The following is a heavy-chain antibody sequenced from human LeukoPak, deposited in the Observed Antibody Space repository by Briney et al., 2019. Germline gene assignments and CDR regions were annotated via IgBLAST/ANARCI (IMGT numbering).Heavy chain of an antibody. CDR3: AREGPQWRGIQTFDY. J-gene: IGHJ4*02. D-gene: IGHD6-19*01. CDR2: TYYRSRWGN. CDR1: GDSFSNNIAT. Sequence: SQTLSLTCAISGDSFSNNIATWNWVRQSPSRGLEWLGRTYYRSRWGNDYAISVKSRITINPDTSRNQLSLQLNSVTPEDTAVYYCAREGPQWRGIQTFDYWGQGTLVTVSS. V-gene: IGHV6-1*01.